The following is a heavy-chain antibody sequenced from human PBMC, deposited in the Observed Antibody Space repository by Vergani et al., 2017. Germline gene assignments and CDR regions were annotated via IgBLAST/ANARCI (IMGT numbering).Heavy chain of an antibody. CDR1: GFTFINYD. Sequence: EVQLLESGGGLVQPGGSLRLSCAGSGFTFINYDMAWVRQAPGKGLEWVSSISGRSDRTYYADSVKGRFTFSRDKSKSMLYLKMKSLRAEDTAVYYCAKVYHYDVSDYAPPYYFDYWGQGTLVTVSS. CDR2: ISGRSDRT. V-gene: IGHV3-23*01. D-gene: IGHD3-22*01. J-gene: IGHJ4*02. CDR3: AKVYHYDVSDYAPPYYFDY.